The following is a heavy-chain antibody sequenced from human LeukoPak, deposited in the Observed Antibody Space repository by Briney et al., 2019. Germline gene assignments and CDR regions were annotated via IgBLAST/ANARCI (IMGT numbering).Heavy chain of an antibody. J-gene: IGHJ6*03. CDR3: ARDNPIQLWLGPYYYYMDV. CDR1: SGSISSYY. CDR2: IYTSGST. D-gene: IGHD5-18*01. V-gene: IGHV4-4*07. Sequence: SETLSLTCTVSSGSISSYYWSWIRQPAGKGLEWIGRIYTSGSTNYNPSLKSRVTMSVDTSKNQFSLKLSSVTAADTAAYYCARDNPIQLWLGPYYYYMDVWGKGTTVTVSS.